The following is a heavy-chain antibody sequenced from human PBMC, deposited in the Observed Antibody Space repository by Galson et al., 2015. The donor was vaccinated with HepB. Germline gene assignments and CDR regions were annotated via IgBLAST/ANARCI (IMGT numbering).Heavy chain of an antibody. Sequence: SLRLSCAASGFTFSSYWMHWVRQAPGKGLVWVSRINNDGSSTSYADSVKGRFTISRDNAKNTLYLQMNSLRAEDTAVYYCARDSGSYLTYFDYWGQGTLVTLSS. V-gene: IGHV3-74*01. J-gene: IGHJ4*02. CDR2: INNDGSST. D-gene: IGHD1-26*01. CDR1: GFTFSSYW. CDR3: ARDSGSYLTYFDY.